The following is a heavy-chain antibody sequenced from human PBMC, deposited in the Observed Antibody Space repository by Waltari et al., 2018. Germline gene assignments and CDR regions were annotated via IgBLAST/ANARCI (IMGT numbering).Heavy chain of an antibody. CDR2: IIPIFDTA. Sequence: QVQLVQSGAEVKKPGSSVKVSCKASGGTFSSYAISWVRQAPGQGLEWMGGIIPIFDTAKYAQKFQDRVTITADESTSTGYMELISLRSEDTAVYYCARDRGYSGYDYYRWGQGTLVTVSS. CDR3: ARDRGYSGYDYYR. CDR1: GGTFSSYA. J-gene: IGHJ5*02. V-gene: IGHV1-69*01. D-gene: IGHD5-12*01.